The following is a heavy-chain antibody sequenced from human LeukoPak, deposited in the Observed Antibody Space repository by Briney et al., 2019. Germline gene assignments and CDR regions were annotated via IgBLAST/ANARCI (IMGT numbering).Heavy chain of an antibody. V-gene: IGHV4-30-4*01. CDR1: GGSISSGDYY. Sequence: SETLSLTCTVSGGSISSGDYYWSWIRQPPGKGLEWIGYIYYSGSTYYNPSLKSRVTISVDTSKNQFSLKLSSVTAADTAVYYCARSQYSSSWYVAWFDPWGQGTLVTVSS. CDR3: ARSQYSSSWYVAWFDP. CDR2: IYYSGST. J-gene: IGHJ5*02. D-gene: IGHD6-13*01.